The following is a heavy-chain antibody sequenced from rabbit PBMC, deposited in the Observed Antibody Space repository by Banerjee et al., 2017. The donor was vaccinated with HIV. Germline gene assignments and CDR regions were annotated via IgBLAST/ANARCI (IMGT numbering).Heavy chain of an antibody. CDR1: GFSFSSSYY. Sequence: QSLEESGGDLVKPGASLTLTCTASGFSFSSSYYMYWVRQAPGKGLEWIACIGPGSSGSTYYASWAKGRFTISKTSSTTVTLQMTSLTAADTATYFCARGETSSGWGAGLWGQGTLVTVS. D-gene: IGHD4-1*01. CDR2: IGPGSSGST. V-gene: IGHV1S40*01. J-gene: IGHJ6*01. CDR3: ARGETSSGWGAGL.